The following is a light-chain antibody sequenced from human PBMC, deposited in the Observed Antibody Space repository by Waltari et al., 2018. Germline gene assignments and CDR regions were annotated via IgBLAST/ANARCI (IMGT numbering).Light chain of an antibody. CDR2: GNN. CDR1: SSNIGAGHD. J-gene: IGLJ3*02. V-gene: IGLV1-40*01. Sequence: QSILTQPTSVSGAPGQRVTISCTGSSSNIGAGHDVHWYQAFPGTAPKLLIDGNNNRPSGVPDRVSGSKSGSSASLAINGVQAEDEADYYCQSFDSNVRGGVVFGGGTKVTVL. CDR3: QSFDSNVRGGVV.